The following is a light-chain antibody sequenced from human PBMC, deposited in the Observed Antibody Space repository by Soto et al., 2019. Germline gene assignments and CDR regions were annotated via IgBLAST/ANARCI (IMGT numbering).Light chain of an antibody. CDR2: KAS. CDR1: QSISSW. J-gene: IGKJ4*01. V-gene: IGKV1-5*03. CDR3: QQYDSYSLT. Sequence: DIQMTQSPSTLSASVGDRVTITCRASQSISSWLAWYQQKPGKAPKLLIYKASSLESGVPARFSGSGSGTEFALTISSLQPDDFATYYCQQYDSYSLTFGGGTKVEIK.